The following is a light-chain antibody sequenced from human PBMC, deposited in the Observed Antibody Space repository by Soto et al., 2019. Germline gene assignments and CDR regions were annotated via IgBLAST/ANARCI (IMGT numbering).Light chain of an antibody. Sequence: DILMTQSPSSVSASVGDRVTITCRASQDVSRWLAWYQQKPGKAPELLIYPASTLQSGVPSRFSGSGSGTDFTLTISSLQPEDFATYYCQQANSFPLTFGGGTKVEIK. CDR1: QDVSRW. J-gene: IGKJ4*01. V-gene: IGKV1-12*01. CDR2: PAS. CDR3: QQANSFPLT.